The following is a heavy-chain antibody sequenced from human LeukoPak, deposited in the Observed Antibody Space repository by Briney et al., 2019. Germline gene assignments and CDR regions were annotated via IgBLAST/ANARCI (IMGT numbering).Heavy chain of an antibody. CDR2: IYYSGST. CDR1: GGSISSGGYY. CDR3: ATRPLSGYSFDY. Sequence: PSETLSLTCTVSGGSISSGGYYWSWIRQHPGKGLECIGYIYYSGSTYYNPSLKSRVTISVDTSKNQFSLKLSSVTAADTAVYYCATRPLSGYSFDYWGQGTLVTVSS. J-gene: IGHJ4*02. V-gene: IGHV4-31*03. D-gene: IGHD3-22*01.